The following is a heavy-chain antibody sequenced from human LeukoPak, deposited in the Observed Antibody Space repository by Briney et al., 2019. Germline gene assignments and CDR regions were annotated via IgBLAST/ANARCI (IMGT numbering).Heavy chain of an antibody. J-gene: IGHJ5*02. CDR1: GGTFSSYG. V-gene: IGHV1-18*01. Sequence: ASVKVSCKASGGTFSSYGISWVRQAPGQGLEWMGWISAYNGNTNYAQMLQGRVTMTTDTSTSTAYMELRSLRSDDTAVYYCARDSIVVVVAATRTHNWFDPWGQGTLVTVSS. CDR2: ISAYNGNT. CDR3: ARDSIVVVVAATRTHNWFDP. D-gene: IGHD2-15*01.